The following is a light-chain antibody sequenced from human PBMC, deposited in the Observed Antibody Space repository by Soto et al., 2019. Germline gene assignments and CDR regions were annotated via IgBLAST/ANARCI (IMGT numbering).Light chain of an antibody. CDR3: QVWVSSTAL. J-gene: IGLJ2*01. Sequence: SYELTQPLSVSVALGQTARITCGGNNIGSKNVHWYQQKPGQAPVLVIYRDSNRPSGIPERFSGSNSGNTATLTISRAQAGDEADYYCQVWVSSTALFGGGTKLTVL. V-gene: IGLV3-9*01. CDR1: NIGSKN. CDR2: RDS.